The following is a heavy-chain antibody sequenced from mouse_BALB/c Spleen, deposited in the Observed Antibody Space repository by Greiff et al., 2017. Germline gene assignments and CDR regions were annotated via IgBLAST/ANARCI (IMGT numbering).Heavy chain of an antibody. V-gene: IGHV5-4*02. J-gene: IGHJ3*01. CDR2: ISDGGSYT. Sequence: EVQVVESGGGLVKPGGSLKLSCAASGFTFSDYYMYWVRQTPEKRLEWVATISDGGSYTYYPDSVKGRFTISRDNAKNNLYLQMSSLKSEDTAMYYCARDSSGFAWFAYWGQGTLVTVSA. D-gene: IGHD3-1*01. CDR3: ARDSSGFAWFAY. CDR1: GFTFSDYY.